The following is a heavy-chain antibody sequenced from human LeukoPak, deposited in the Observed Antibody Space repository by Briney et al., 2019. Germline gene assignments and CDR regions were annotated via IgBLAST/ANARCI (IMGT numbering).Heavy chain of an antibody. D-gene: IGHD3-9*01. V-gene: IGHV3-66*03. CDR3: AKDKGPPLRYFDWYYFDY. CDR2: TYSNGRT. CDR1: GFTVSSNY. Sequence: PGGSLRLSCAASGFTVSSNYMSWVRQAPGKGLEWVSVTYSNGRTYYADSVKGRFTISRDISKNTLYLQMNSLRAEDTAVYYCAKDKGPPLRYFDWYYFDYWGQGTLVTVSS. J-gene: IGHJ4*02.